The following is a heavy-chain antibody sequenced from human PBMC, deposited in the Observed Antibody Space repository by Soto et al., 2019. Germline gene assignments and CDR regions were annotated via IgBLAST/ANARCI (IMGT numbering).Heavy chain of an antibody. Sequence: SVKVSCKASGYTFTSYDINWVRQATGQGLEWMGWMNPNSGNTGYAQKFQGRVTMTRNTSISTAYMELSSLRSEDTAVYYCARLYYDFWSGASPYYYMDVWGKGTTVTVSS. V-gene: IGHV1-8*01. CDR2: MNPNSGNT. CDR1: GYTFTSYD. D-gene: IGHD3-3*01. CDR3: ARLYYDFWSGASPYYYMDV. J-gene: IGHJ6*03.